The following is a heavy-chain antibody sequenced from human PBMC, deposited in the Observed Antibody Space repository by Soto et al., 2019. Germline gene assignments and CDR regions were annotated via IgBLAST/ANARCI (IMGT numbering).Heavy chain of an antibody. J-gene: IGHJ6*02. V-gene: IGHV3-30*18. D-gene: IGHD2-2*01. Sequence: PGGSLRLSCAASGFTFSSYGMHWVRQAPGKGLEWVAVISYDGGNKYYGDSVKGRFTISRDNPKNTVYLQMNSLRPEDTAVYYCAKVTGYCSSSSCSREYYYYYGLDVWGQGTTVTVSS. CDR2: ISYDGGNK. CDR3: AKVTGYCSSSSCSREYYYYYGLDV. CDR1: GFTFSSYG.